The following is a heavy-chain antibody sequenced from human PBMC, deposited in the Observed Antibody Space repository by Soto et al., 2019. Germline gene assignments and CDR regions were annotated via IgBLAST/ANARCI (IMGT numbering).Heavy chain of an antibody. V-gene: IGHV3-15*07. Sequence: EVQLVESGGGLVQPGGSLRLSCAASGFTFSNAWMNWVRQAPGKGLEWVGRIKSKTDGGTTDYAAPVKGRFTISRDDSKNTLYLQMNSLKTEDTAVYYCTKIFSYDILTPNNDYWGQGTLVTVSS. CDR2: IKSKTDGGTT. D-gene: IGHD3-9*01. J-gene: IGHJ4*02. CDR1: GFTFSNAW. CDR3: TKIFSYDILTPNNDY.